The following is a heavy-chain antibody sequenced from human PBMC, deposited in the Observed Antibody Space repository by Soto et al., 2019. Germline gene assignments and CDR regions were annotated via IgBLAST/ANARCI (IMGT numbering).Heavy chain of an antibody. Sequence: SETLSLTCTVSGGSISSNYWTWIRQPPGKGLEWIGYVYNSGSTNYNPSLKSGVTISEDTSKSQFSLKVSSMTAADTAVYYCAGYRREAVAGYTLDNWGQGMLVTVSS. CDR3: AGYRREAVAGYTLDN. CDR2: VYNSGST. CDR1: GGSISSNY. J-gene: IGHJ4*02. D-gene: IGHD6-13*01. V-gene: IGHV4-59*01.